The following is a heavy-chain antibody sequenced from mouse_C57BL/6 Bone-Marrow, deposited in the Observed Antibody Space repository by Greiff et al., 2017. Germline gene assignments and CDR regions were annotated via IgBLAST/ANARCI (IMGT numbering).Heavy chain of an antibody. CDR1: GYSFTDYS. V-gene: IGHV1-39*01. Sequence: EVQLQQSGPELVKPGASVKISCKASGYSFTDYSMNWVKQSNGKSLEWIGVINPNYGTTSYNQKFKGKATLTVDQSSSTACMQLNSLTSEDSAVYYCARHGRLRLDWYFDVWGTGTTVTVSS. J-gene: IGHJ1*03. CDR3: ARHGRLRLDWYFDV. D-gene: IGHD2-4*01. CDR2: INPNYGTT.